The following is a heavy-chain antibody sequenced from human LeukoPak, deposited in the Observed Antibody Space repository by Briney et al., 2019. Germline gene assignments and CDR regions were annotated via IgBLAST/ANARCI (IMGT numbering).Heavy chain of an antibody. D-gene: IGHD1-26*01. V-gene: IGHV3-23*01. CDR1: GFTFSSYA. Sequence: GGSLRLSCAASGFTFSSYAMNWVRQAPGKGLEWVSAISGSAGRAYYAESVKGRFTISRDNSKNTLYLQMNSRRAEDTAVYYCAKEYSGTFSPFPSYFDCWGQGTLVTVSS. CDR2: ISGSAGRA. CDR3: AKEYSGTFSPFPSYFDC. J-gene: IGHJ4*02.